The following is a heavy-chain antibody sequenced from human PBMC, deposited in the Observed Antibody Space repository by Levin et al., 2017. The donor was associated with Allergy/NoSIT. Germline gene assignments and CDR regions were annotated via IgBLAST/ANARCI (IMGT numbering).Heavy chain of an antibody. CDR3: ARAGRSGWYNWFDP. CDR2: IYYSGST. D-gene: IGHD6-19*01. Sequence: SQTLSLTCTVSGGSISSYCWSWIRQPPGKGLEWIGYIYYSGSTNYNPSLKSRVTISVDTSKNQFSLKLSSVTAADTAVYYCARAGRSGWYNWFDPWGQGTLVTVSS. V-gene: IGHV4-59*01. CDR1: GGSISSYC. J-gene: IGHJ5*02.